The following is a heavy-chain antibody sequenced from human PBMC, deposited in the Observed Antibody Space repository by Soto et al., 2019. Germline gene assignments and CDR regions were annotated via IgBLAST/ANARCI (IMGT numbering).Heavy chain of an antibody. J-gene: IGHJ3*02. V-gene: IGHV1-69*14. D-gene: IGHD4-17*01. CDR3: XSPGXMXXXXGGI. CDR1: GGAFSSYA. Sequence: QVQLVQSGAEVKMPGSSVKVSCKASGGAFSSYAISWVRQAPGQGLEWMGGIIPIFGSPNYAQTFQGRVTISADKSTSTAYMELRSLRSEDXAMYYXXSPGXMXXXXGGIWGQGTMVTVSS. CDR2: IIPIFGSP.